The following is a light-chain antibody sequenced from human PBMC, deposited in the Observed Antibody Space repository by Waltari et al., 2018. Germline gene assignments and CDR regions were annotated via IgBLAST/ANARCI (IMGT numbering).Light chain of an antibody. J-gene: IGLJ3*02. CDR2: DNH. V-gene: IGLV1-51*01. CDR3: GAWDSRLSVWV. Sequence: QSVLTQPPSVSAAPGQRVTISCSASSSDVGNNYVSWYQQLPGTAPKILIYDNHERPSGLPDRFSGSKSGMSATLVITGLQTGDEADYYCGAWDSRLSVWVFGGGTKLTVL. CDR1: SSDVGNNY.